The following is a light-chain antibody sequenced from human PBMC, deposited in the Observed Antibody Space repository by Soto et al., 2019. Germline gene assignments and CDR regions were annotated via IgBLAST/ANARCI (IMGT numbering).Light chain of an antibody. J-gene: IGKJ1*01. V-gene: IGKV3-15*01. CDR2: RAS. Sequence: EIVMTQSPVTLSVSPGETVTLSCRASQSLRSNLAWYQKKPGQTPRLLIYRASIRAAATPARFSGSGAGTNFSLTISSLQSEDFAVYYCQQHDKLPPAFGQGTKVDLK. CDR3: QQHDKLPPA. CDR1: QSLRSN.